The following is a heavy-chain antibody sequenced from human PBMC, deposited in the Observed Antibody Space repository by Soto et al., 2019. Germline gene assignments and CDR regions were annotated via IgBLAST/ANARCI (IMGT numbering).Heavy chain of an antibody. Sequence: SVKGRFTISRDNAKNSLYLQMNSLRAEDTAVYYCARAPYYYDSRGYYAYWGQGTLVTVSS. CDR3: ARAPYYYDSRGYYAY. D-gene: IGHD3-22*01. J-gene: IGHJ4*02. V-gene: IGHV3-11*06.